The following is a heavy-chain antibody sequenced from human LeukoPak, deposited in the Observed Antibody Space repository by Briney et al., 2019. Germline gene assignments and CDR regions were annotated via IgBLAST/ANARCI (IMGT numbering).Heavy chain of an antibody. Sequence: GGSLRLSCAASGFTFDDYAMHWVRQAPGKGLEWVSGISWNSGSIGYADSVKGRFAISRDNAKNSLYLQMNSLRAEDTALYYCAKGLNAFDIWGQGTMVTVSS. J-gene: IGHJ3*02. V-gene: IGHV3-9*01. CDR2: ISWNSGSI. CDR3: AKGLNAFDI. CDR1: GFTFDDYA.